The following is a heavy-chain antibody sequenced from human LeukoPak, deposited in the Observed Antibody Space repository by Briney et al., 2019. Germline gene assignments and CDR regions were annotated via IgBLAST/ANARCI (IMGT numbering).Heavy chain of an antibody. J-gene: IGHJ4*02. CDR2: IKQDGSEK. Sequence: GGSLRLSCAASGFTFSSYEMNWVRQAPGKGLEWVAKIKQDGSEKYYVDSVKGRFTISRDNAKNSLYLQMNSLRAEDTAVYYCARDSPGITIFGVVTPNGGQGTLVTVSS. D-gene: IGHD3-3*01. V-gene: IGHV3-7*05. CDR3: ARDSPGITIFGVVTPN. CDR1: GFTFSSYE.